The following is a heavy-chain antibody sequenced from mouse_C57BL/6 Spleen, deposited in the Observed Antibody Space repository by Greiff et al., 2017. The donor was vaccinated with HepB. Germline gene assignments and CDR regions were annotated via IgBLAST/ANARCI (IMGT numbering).Heavy chain of an antibody. V-gene: IGHV5-17*01. CDR3: ARDGITTVVGAMDY. CDR1: GFTFSDYG. D-gene: IGHD1-1*01. Sequence: DVKLQESGGGLVKPGGSLKLSCAASGFTFSDYGMHWVRQAPEKGLEWVAYISSGSSTIYYADTVKGRFTISRDNAKNTLFLQMTSLRSEDTAMYYCARDGITTVVGAMDYWGQGTSVTVSS. CDR2: ISSGSSTI. J-gene: IGHJ4*01.